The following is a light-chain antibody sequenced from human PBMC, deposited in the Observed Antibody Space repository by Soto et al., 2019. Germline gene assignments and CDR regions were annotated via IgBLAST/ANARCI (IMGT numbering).Light chain of an antibody. Sequence: EIVLTQSPGTLSLSPGERATLSCRASQSVSSSYLAWYQQKPGQAPSLLIYGASSRATGIPDRFSGSGSGTDFTLTSSRLEPEDFAVYYCQQYGSSPNTFGQGTKLEIK. CDR2: GAS. J-gene: IGKJ2*01. V-gene: IGKV3-20*01. CDR3: QQYGSSPNT. CDR1: QSVSSSY.